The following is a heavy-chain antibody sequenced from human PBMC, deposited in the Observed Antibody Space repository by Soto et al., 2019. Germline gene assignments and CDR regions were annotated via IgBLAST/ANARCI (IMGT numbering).Heavy chain of an antibody. V-gene: IGHV5-51*01. D-gene: IGHD3-9*01. J-gene: IGHJ4*02. CDR3: VRPDSTGYYSH. CDR2: INPADSYT. CDR1: GYRFTDYW. Sequence: GECLRLSCKSSGYRFTDYWFGWVRQMPVRCLEWMGIINPADSYTRYSPSFQGQVTVSVDKSISTAYLQRGSLKASDTAMYYCVRPDSTGYYSHWGQGTPVTVS.